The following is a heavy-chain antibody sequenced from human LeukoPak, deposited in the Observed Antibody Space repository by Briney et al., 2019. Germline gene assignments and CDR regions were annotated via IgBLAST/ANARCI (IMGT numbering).Heavy chain of an antibody. D-gene: IGHD3-22*01. CDR3: ARDFGYYDNTDY. J-gene: IGHJ4*02. CDR2: IYFSGST. V-gene: IGHV4-30-4*08. Sequence: SQTLSLTCTVSGDSIRSGVYYWSWIRQPPGKGLEWIGYIYFSGSTYYNPSLKSRDTISVDTSKNQFSLKLSSVTAADTAVYYCARDFGYYDNTDYWGQGTLVSVSS. CDR1: GDSIRSGVYY.